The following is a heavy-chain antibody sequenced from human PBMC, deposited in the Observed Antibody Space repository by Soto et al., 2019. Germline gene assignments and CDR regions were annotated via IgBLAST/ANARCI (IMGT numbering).Heavy chain of an antibody. V-gene: IGHV1-69*13. J-gene: IGHJ4*02. CDR2: IIPIFGTA. Sequence: SVKVSCKASGGTFSSYAISWVRQAPGQGLEWMGGIIPIFGTANYAQKFQGRVAITADESTSTAYMELSSLRSEDTAVYYCARDLKPPYYFDYWGQGTLVTVSS. CDR3: ARDLKPPYYFDY. CDR1: GGTFSSYA. D-gene: IGHD3-9*01.